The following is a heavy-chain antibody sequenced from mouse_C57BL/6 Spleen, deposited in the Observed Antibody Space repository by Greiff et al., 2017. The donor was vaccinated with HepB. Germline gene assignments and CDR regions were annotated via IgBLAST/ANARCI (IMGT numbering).Heavy chain of an antibody. D-gene: IGHD2-5*01. CDR3: ASSNPWFAY. CDR2: ISNGGGST. V-gene: IGHV5-12*01. Sequence: EVQLQESGGGLVQPGGSLKLSCAASGFTFSDYYMYWVRQTPEKRLEWVAYISNGGGSTYYPDTVKGRFTISRDNAKNTLYLQMSRLKSEDTAMYYCASSNPWFAYWGQGTLVTVSA. J-gene: IGHJ3*01. CDR1: GFTFSDYY.